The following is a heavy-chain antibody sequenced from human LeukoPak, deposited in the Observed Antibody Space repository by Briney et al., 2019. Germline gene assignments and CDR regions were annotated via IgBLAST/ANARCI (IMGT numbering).Heavy chain of an antibody. CDR1: GGSFSGYY. CDR2: INHSGST. V-gene: IGHV4-34*01. D-gene: IGHD6-19*01. Sequence: PSETLSLTCAVYGGSFSGYYWSWIRQPPGKGLEWIGEINHSGSTNYNPSLKSRVTISVDTSKNQFSLKLSSVTAAGTAVYYCARQEYSSGWNFDYWGQGTLVTVSS. J-gene: IGHJ4*02. CDR3: ARQEYSSGWNFDY.